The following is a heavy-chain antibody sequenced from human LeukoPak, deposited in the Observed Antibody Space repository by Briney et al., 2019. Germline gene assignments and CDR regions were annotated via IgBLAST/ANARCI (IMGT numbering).Heavy chain of an antibody. CDR2: IYSDGST. D-gene: IGHD6-13*01. J-gene: IGHJ3*02. V-gene: IGHV3-53*01. CDR1: GFTVTTNY. CDR3: ARVRAAGDAFDI. Sequence: GGSLRLSCAASGFTVTTNYMSWVRQAPGKGLEWVSIIYSDGSTYYADSVKGRFIISRDNSKNTLYLQMNSLRAEDTAVYYCARVRAAGDAFDIWGQGTMVTVSS.